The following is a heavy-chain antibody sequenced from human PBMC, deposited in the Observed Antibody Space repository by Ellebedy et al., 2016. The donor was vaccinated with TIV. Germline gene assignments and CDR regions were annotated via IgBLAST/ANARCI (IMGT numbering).Heavy chain of an antibody. CDR2: LWYDGSDK. CDR3: ARAVVTVGSDY. Sequence: GESLKISCAASGFTFSNYAMHWVRQAPGKGLEWVAILWYDGSDKYYADSVKGRFIISRDNSKNTVFLQMNSLRAEDTAVYYCARAVVTVGSDYWGQGTLVTVST. V-gene: IGHV3-33*01. J-gene: IGHJ4*02. D-gene: IGHD2-21*02. CDR1: GFTFSNYA.